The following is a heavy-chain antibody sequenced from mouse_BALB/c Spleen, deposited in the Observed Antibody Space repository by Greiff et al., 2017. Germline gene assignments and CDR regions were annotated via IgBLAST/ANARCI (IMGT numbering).Heavy chain of an antibody. CDR3: ARGRIHYHVVDYYAMDY. D-gene: IGHD1-2*01. J-gene: IGHJ4*01. V-gene: IGHV2-2*02. CDR2: IWSGGST. CDR1: GFSLTSYG. Sequence: QVQLQQSGPGLVQPSQSLSITCTVSGFSLTSYGVHWVRQSPGKGLEWLGVIWSGGSTDYNAAFISRLSISKDNSKSQVFFKMNSLQANDTAIYYCARGRIHYHVVDYYAMDYWGQGTSVTVSS.